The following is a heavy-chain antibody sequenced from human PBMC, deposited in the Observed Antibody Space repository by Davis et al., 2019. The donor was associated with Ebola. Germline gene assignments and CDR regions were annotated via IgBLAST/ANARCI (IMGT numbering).Heavy chain of an antibody. V-gene: IGHV4-34*01. Sequence: GSLRLSCAVYGGSFSGYYWSWIRQTPGRGLEWIGEINHSGNTNYNPSLKSRVTILMDTSKNQFSLKLTSLTAADTAIFYCARGAEAAGLGYYFDSWGKGTPVTVSS. D-gene: IGHD6-13*01. CDR3: ARGAEAAGLGYYFDS. CDR2: INHSGNT. J-gene: IGHJ4*02. CDR1: GGSFSGYY.